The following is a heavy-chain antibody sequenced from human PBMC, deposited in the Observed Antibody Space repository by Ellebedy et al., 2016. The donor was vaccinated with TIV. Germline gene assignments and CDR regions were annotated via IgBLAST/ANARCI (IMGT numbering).Heavy chain of an antibody. CDR3: TKVGWELAHFDY. V-gene: IGHV4-61*01. CDR1: GGSVSSGSYY. Sequence: SETLSLXXTVSGGSVSSGSYYWSWIRQPPGKGLEWIGYFYYSGSTDYNPSLKSRVTLSIDTSKSQFSLKLSSVTAADTAVYYCTKVGWELAHFDYWGQGTLVTVSS. D-gene: IGHD1-26*01. CDR2: FYYSGST. J-gene: IGHJ4*02.